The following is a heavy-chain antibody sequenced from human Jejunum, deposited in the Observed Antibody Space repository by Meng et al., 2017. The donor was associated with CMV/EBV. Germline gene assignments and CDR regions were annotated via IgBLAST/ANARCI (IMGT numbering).Heavy chain of an antibody. CDR2: IYESGST. J-gene: IGHJ4*02. CDR3: AREGTNSYYFDY. Sequence: VSGDSISSGDSYWSWIRQPPGQGLEWLGYIYESGSTSYNPSLESRVTISVDTSKNQFSLKVMSVTAADTAVYYCAREGTNSYYFDYWGQGTLVTVSS. D-gene: IGHD1-14*01. V-gene: IGHV4-30-4*01. CDR1: GDSISSGDSY.